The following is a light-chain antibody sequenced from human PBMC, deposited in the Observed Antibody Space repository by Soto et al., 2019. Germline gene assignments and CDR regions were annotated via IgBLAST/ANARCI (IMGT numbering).Light chain of an antibody. CDR1: QSVSSNY. CDR3: QQYGTSRWT. Sequence: EIVLTQSPGTLSLSPGERATLSCRASQSVSSNYLAWYQQHPGQAPRLLIYGASSRATGIPDRFSGSGSGTDFTLTISRLEPEDFAVYYCQQYGTSRWTFGQGTKVDI. J-gene: IGKJ1*01. V-gene: IGKV3-20*01. CDR2: GAS.